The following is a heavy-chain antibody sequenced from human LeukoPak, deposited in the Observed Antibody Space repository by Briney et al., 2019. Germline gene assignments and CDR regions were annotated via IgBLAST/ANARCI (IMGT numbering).Heavy chain of an antibody. J-gene: IGHJ4*02. CDR2: ISYDGSNK. Sequence: GGSLRLSCAASGFTFSSYAMHWVRQAPGKGLEWVAVISYDGSNKYYADSVKGRFTISRDNSKNTLYLQMNSLRAEDTAVYYCVRDQYDSFDYWGQGTLVTVSS. V-gene: IGHV3-30-3*01. D-gene: IGHD3-22*01. CDR3: VRDQYDSFDY. CDR1: GFTFSSYA.